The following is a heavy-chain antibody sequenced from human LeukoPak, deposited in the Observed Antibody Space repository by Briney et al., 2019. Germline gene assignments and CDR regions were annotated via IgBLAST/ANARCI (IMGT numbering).Heavy chain of an antibody. Sequence: GGSLRLSCAASGSTFSSYAMHWVRQAPGKGREWVAVISYDGSNKYYADSVKGRFTISRDNSKNTLYLQMNSLRAEDTAVYYCARCNTIFGVVIIPFLGYWGQGTLVTVSS. CDR3: ARCNTIFGVVIIPFLGY. CDR2: ISYDGSNK. J-gene: IGHJ4*02. V-gene: IGHV3-30-3*01. CDR1: GSTFSSYA. D-gene: IGHD3-3*01.